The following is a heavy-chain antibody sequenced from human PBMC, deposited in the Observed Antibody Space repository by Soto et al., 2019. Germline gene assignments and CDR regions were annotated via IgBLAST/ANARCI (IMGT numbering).Heavy chain of an antibody. Sequence: SVKVSCKASGGTFSSYAISWVRQAPGQGLEWMGGIIPIFGTANYAQKFQGRVTITADESTSTAYMELSSLRSEDTAVYYCARTVAATPLDYYYGMDVWGQGTTVTVSS. CDR2: IIPIFGTA. CDR3: ARTVAATPLDYYYGMDV. J-gene: IGHJ6*02. V-gene: IGHV1-69*13. D-gene: IGHD2-15*01. CDR1: GGTFSSYA.